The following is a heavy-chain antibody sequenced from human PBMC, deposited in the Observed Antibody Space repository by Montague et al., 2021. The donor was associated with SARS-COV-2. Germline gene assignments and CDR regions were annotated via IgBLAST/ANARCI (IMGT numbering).Heavy chain of an antibody. Sequence: SETLSLTCTVSGGSISSNYWNWIRQPPGRGLEWIGYIYYSGSTNYNPSLKSRVTISVDTSKNHFSLKLSSVTAADTAVYYCAREVTGPDYFDYWGQGTLVTVSS. V-gene: IGHV4-59*01. D-gene: IGHD4-23*01. CDR1: GGSISSNY. CDR2: IYYSGST. J-gene: IGHJ4*02. CDR3: AREVTGPDYFDY.